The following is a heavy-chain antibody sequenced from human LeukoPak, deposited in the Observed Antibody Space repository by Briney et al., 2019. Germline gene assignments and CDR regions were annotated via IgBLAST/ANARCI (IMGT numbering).Heavy chain of an antibody. D-gene: IGHD6-6*01. V-gene: IGHV3-21*01. CDR2: ISSSSSYI. J-gene: IGHJ4*02. Sequence: GGSLRLSCAASGFTFTSYAMSWVRQAPGKGLEWVSSISSSSSYIYYADSVKGRFTISRDNAKNSLYLQMNSLRAEDTAVYYCARTIAARCFDYWGQGTLVTVSS. CDR3: ARTIAARCFDY. CDR1: GFTFTSYA.